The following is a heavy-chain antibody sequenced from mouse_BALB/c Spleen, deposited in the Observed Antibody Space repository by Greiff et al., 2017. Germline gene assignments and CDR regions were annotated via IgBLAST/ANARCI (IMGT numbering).Heavy chain of an antibody. Sequence: QVQLQQSGPGLVQPSQCLSITCTASGFSLTSYGVHWVRQSPGKGLEWLGVIWSGGSTDYNAAFISRLSTSKDNSKSQVFFKMNSLQANDTAIYYCASQANWDRAWFAYWGQGTLVTVSA. CDR1: GFSLTSYG. D-gene: IGHD4-1*01. V-gene: IGHV2-2*02. CDR2: IWSGGST. J-gene: IGHJ3*01. CDR3: ASQANWDRAWFAY.